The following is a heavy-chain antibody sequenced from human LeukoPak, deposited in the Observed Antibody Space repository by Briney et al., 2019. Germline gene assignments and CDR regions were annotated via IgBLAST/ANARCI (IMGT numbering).Heavy chain of an antibody. J-gene: IGHJ1*01. CDR1: GYTFTSYY. CDR3: ARVGRWKDFQH. Sequence: ASVKVSCKASGYTFTSYYMHWVRQAPGQGLEWMGIINPSGGSTSYAQKFQGRVTMTRDTSTSTVYMELSSLRPEDTAVYHCARVGRWKDFQHWGQGTLVTVSS. CDR2: INPSGGST. V-gene: IGHV1-46*01. D-gene: IGHD4-23*01.